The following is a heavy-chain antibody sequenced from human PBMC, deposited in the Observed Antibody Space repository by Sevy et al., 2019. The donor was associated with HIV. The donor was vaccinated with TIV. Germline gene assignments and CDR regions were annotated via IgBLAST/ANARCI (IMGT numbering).Heavy chain of an antibody. Sequence: GGSLRLSCAASGFTFSSYAMNWVRQAPGKGLEWVSGISGSGGSGDKTNYADSVKGRLTISREDSKNSLNLQLNSLRAEDTAIYYCARKYDSSGYFDYWGQGTLVTVSS. V-gene: IGHV3-23*01. CDR2: ISGSGGSGDKT. J-gene: IGHJ4*02. D-gene: IGHD3-22*01. CDR3: ARKYDSSGYFDY. CDR1: GFTFSSYA.